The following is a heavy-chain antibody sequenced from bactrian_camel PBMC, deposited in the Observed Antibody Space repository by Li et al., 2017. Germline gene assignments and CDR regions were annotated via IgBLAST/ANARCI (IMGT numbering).Heavy chain of an antibody. Sequence: HVQLVESGGGSVQAGGSLRLSCVASYSVNVMGWFRQAPGKEREGVAAIRPRDGSTLYGDSVKGRFTISQDISKRTVYLEMNTLKPEDTAMYYCAAVPWLTLEATQLNRWGQGTQVTVS. D-gene: IGHD1*01. CDR1: YSVNV. CDR2: IRPRDGST. CDR3: AAVPWLTLEATQLNR. V-gene: IGHV3S54*01. J-gene: IGHJ4*01.